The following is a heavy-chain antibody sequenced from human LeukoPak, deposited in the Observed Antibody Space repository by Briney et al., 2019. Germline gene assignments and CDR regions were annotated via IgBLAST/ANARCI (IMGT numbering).Heavy chain of an antibody. Sequence: SETLSLTCTVSGGSISSYYWSWIRQPPGKGLEWIGYIYYSGSTNYNPSLKSRVTISVDTSKNQFSLKLSSVTAADTAVYYCARAAQVVTPIFDYWGQGTLVTVSS. CDR3: ARAAQVVTPIFDY. V-gene: IGHV4-59*01. J-gene: IGHJ4*02. CDR2: IYYSGST. CDR1: GGSISSYY. D-gene: IGHD3-22*01.